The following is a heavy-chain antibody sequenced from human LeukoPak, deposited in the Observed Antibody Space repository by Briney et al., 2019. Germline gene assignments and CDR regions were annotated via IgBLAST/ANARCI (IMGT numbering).Heavy chain of an antibody. Sequence: GGSLRLSCAASGFTFSDYWMSWVRQAPGKGLEWVANIKQDGSAKYYVDSVKGRFTISRDNAKNSLYLQMDSLRVEDTAVYYCARDPPSRGTRYFDYWGQGILVTVSS. CDR1: GFTFSDYW. V-gene: IGHV3-7*01. CDR2: IKQDGSAK. D-gene: IGHD3-16*01. CDR3: ARDPPSRGTRYFDY. J-gene: IGHJ4*02.